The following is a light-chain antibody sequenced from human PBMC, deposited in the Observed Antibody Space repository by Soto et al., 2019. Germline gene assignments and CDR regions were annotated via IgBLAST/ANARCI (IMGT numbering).Light chain of an antibody. Sequence: QSALTQPASVSGSPGQSITISCTGTSSDVGGYNYVSWYQQHPGKAPKLMIYDVSNRPSGVSNRFSGSKSGNTASLTFSGLQAEDEADYYCSSYTSSSPVLFGGGTKLTVL. V-gene: IGLV2-14*01. CDR3: SSYTSSSPVL. CDR1: SSDVGGYNY. J-gene: IGLJ2*01. CDR2: DVS.